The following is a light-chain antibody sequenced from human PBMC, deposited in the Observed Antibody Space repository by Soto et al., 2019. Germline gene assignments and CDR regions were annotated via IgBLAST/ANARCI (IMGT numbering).Light chain of an antibody. J-gene: IGKJ3*01. CDR3: QQAHTFPPT. Sequence: DIQMTQFPSSVAASVGDRVTITCRASQGISSWLAWYQQKPGKAPKLLINAASNLQTGVPSRFSGSGSGTDFTLTINSLQPEDFATYYCQQAHTFPPTFGPGTNVHLK. CDR1: QGISSW. CDR2: AAS. V-gene: IGKV1-12*01.